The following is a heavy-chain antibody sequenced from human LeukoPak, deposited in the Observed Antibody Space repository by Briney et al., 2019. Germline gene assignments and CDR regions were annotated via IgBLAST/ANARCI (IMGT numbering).Heavy chain of an antibody. CDR2: IYPGDSDT. V-gene: IGHV5-51*01. J-gene: IGHJ4*02. CDR3: ARPLPSGMVATGFDY. CDR1: GYSFTSYW. D-gene: IGHD5-12*01. Sequence: GESLKISCKGSGYSFTSYWIGWVRQMPGKGLEWMGIIYPGDSDTRYSPSSQGQVTISADKSISTAYLQWSSLKASDTAMYYCARPLPSGMVATGFDYWGQGTLVTVSS.